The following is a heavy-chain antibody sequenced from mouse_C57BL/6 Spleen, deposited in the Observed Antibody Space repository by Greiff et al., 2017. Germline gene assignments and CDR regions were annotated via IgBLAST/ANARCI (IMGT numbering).Heavy chain of an antibody. CDR1: GFTFSDYG. V-gene: IGHV5-17*01. CDR3: ARDRIYYGNSYAMDY. CDR2: ISSGSSTI. D-gene: IGHD2-1*01. J-gene: IGHJ4*01. Sequence: EVKLMESGGGLVKPGGSLKLSCAASGFTFSDYGMHWVRQAPEKGLEWVAYISSGSSTIYYADTVKGRFTISRDNAKNTLCLQMTSLRSEDTAMYYCARDRIYYGNSYAMDYWGQGTSVTVSS.